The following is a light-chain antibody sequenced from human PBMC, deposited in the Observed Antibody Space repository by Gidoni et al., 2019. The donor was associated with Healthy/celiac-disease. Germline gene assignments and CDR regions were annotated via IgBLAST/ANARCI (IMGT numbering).Light chain of an antibody. Sequence: VMTQSPDSLAVSLGERATINCKSSQSVLYSSNNKNYLAWYQQKPGQPPKLLIYWASTRESGVPDRFSGSGSGTDFTLTISSLQAEDVAVYYCQQYYSTPPTFGQGTKLEIK. CDR2: WAS. V-gene: IGKV4-1*01. CDR1: QSVLYSSNNKNY. CDR3: QQYYSTPPT. J-gene: IGKJ2*01.